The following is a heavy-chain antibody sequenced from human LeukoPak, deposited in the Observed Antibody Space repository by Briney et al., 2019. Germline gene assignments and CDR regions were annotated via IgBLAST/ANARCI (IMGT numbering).Heavy chain of an antibody. Sequence: SVKVSCKASGGTFSSYAISWVRQAPGQGLEWMGRIIPILGIANYAQKFQGRVMIIADKSTSTAYMELSSLRSDDTAVYYCARTTTVTTSDYWGQGTLVTVSS. CDR2: IIPILGIA. CDR3: ARTTTVTTSDY. CDR1: GGTFSSYA. V-gene: IGHV1-69*04. D-gene: IGHD4-17*01. J-gene: IGHJ4*02.